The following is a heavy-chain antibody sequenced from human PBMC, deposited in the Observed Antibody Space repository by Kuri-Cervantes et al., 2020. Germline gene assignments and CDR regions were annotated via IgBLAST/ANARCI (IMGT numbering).Heavy chain of an antibody. CDR3: ARVVDGYHKGVDY. Sequence: GSLRLSCTVSGGSISSSSYYWGWIRQPPGKGLEWIGSIYYSGSTYYNPSLKSRVTISVDTSKNQFSLKLSSVTAADTAVYYCARVVDGYHKGVDYWGQGTLVTVSS. CDR1: GGSISSSSYY. J-gene: IGHJ4*02. CDR2: IYYSGST. D-gene: IGHD5-24*01. V-gene: IGHV4-39*01.